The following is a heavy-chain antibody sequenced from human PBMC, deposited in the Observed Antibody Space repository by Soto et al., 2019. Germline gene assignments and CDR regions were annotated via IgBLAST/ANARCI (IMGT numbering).Heavy chain of an antibody. CDR1: GGSVSSGSYY. Sequence: PSETLSLTCTVSGGSVSSGSYYWSWIRQPPGKGLEWIGYIYYSGSTNYNPSLKSRVTISVDTSKNQFSLKLSSVTAADTAVYYCARGDSGSCFNYWGQGTLVTVSS. J-gene: IGHJ4*02. V-gene: IGHV4-61*01. CDR2: IYYSGST. CDR3: ARGDSGSCFNY. D-gene: IGHD1-26*01.